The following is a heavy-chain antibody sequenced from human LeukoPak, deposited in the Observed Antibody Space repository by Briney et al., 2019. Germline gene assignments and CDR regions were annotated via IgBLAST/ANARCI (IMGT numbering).Heavy chain of an antibody. D-gene: IGHD3-10*01. Sequence: GGSLRLSCAASGFTFSNAWMSWVRQAPGKGLEWVAFIRYDGSNKYYADSVKGRFTISRDNSKNTLYLQMNSLRAEDTAVYYCAKGGKWFGELSYYYYYYMDVWGKGTTVTISS. CDR3: AKGGKWFGELSYYYYYYMDV. CDR2: IRYDGSNK. J-gene: IGHJ6*03. CDR1: GFTFSNAW. V-gene: IGHV3-30*02.